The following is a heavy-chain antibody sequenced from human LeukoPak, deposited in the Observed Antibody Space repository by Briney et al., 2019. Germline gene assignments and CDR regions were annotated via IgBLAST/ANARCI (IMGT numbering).Heavy chain of an antibody. Sequence: GASVKVSCKASGYTFTGYYMHWVRQAPGQGLEWMGWINPNSGGTNYAQKFQGWVTMTRDTSISTAYMELSRLRSDDTAVYYCARGHWTLGFDSTRWYWIDYWGQGTLVAVSS. CDR2: INPNSGGT. D-gene: IGHD6-13*01. CDR3: ARGHWTLGFDSTRWYWIDY. V-gene: IGHV1-2*04. CDR1: GYTFTGYY. J-gene: IGHJ4*02.